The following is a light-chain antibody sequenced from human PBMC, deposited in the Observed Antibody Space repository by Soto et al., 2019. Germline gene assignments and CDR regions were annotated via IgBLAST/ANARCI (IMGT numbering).Light chain of an antibody. V-gene: IGKV1-9*01. CDR2: AAS. CDR1: QAISSY. CDR3: QQLNSYPWT. Sequence: DIQLTQSPSFLSASLGDRVTITCRASQAISSYLAWFQQRPGKAPKVLIYAASTLQSGVPSRFSGSGSGTEFTLTISSLQPEDFATHFCQQLNSYPWTFGQGTKVEIK. J-gene: IGKJ1*01.